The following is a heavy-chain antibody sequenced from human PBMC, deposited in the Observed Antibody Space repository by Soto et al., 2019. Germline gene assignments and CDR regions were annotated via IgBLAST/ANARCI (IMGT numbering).Heavy chain of an antibody. CDR3: TTGEDSSGWYYYYGMDV. J-gene: IGHJ6*02. CDR1: GFTFSNAW. Sequence: GGSLRLSCAASGFTFSNAWMNWVRQAPGKGLEWVGRIKSKTDGGTTDYAAPVKGRFTISRDDSKNTLYLQMNSLKTEDAAVYYCTTGEDSSGWYYYYGMDVWGQGTTVTVSS. V-gene: IGHV3-15*07. D-gene: IGHD6-19*01. CDR2: IKSKTDGGTT.